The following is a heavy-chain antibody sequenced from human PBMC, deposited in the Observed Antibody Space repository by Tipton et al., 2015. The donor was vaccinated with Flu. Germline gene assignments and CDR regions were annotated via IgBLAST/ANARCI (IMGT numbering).Heavy chain of an antibody. Sequence: TLSLTCTVSGGSISSYYWSWIRQPAGKGLEWIGRIYTSGSTNYNPSLKSRVTMSVDTSKNQFSLKLCSVTAADTAVYYCARHDGSRNRNWFDPWGQGTLVTVSS. J-gene: IGHJ5*02. CDR1: GGSISSYY. CDR3: ARHDGSRNRNWFDP. CDR2: IYTSGST. V-gene: IGHV4-4*07. D-gene: IGHD1-26*01.